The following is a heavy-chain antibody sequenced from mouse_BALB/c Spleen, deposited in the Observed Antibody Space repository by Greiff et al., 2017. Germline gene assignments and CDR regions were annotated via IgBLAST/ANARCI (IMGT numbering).Heavy chain of an antibody. V-gene: IGHV14-3*02. J-gene: IGHJ3*01. Sequence: DVKLQESGAELVKPGASVKLSCTASGFNIKDTYMHWVKQRPEQGLEWIGRIDPANGNTKYDPKFQGKATITADTSSNTAYLQLSSLTSEDTAVYYCARDYYGSSQAWFAYWGQGTLVTVSA. D-gene: IGHD1-1*01. CDR3: ARDYYGSSQAWFAY. CDR1: GFNIKDTY. CDR2: IDPANGNT.